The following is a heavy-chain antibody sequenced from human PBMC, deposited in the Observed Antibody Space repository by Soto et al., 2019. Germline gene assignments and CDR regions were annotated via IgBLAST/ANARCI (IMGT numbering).Heavy chain of an antibody. J-gene: IGHJ6*03. CDR3: ARSLRGYYMDV. CDR2: IYYSGST. Sequence: PSETLSLTWTVSGGSISSYYWSWIRQPPGKGLEWIGYIYYSGSTNYNPSLKSRVTISVDTSKNQFSLKLSSVTAADTAVYYCARSLRGYYMDVWGKGTTVTVSS. CDR1: GGSISSYY. V-gene: IGHV4-59*08. D-gene: IGHD3-10*01.